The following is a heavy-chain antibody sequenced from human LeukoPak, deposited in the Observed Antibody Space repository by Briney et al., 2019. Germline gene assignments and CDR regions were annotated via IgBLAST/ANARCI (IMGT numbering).Heavy chain of an antibody. CDR2: ISGSGGST. D-gene: IGHD2-2*01. V-gene: IGHV3-23*01. J-gene: IGHJ4*02. Sequence: PGGSLRLSCAASGFTFSSYAMSWVRQAPGKGLEWVSAISGSGGSTYYADSVKGRFTISRDNSKNTLYLQMNSPRAEDTAVYYCAKDPGGCSSTSCYGLGYWGQGTLVTVSS. CDR1: GFTFSSYA. CDR3: AKDPGGCSSTSCYGLGY.